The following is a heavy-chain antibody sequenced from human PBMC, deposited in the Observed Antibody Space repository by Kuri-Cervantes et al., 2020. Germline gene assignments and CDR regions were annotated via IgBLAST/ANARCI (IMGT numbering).Heavy chain of an antibody. CDR1: GFTFSSYA. CDR2: IWYDGSNK. D-gene: IGHD3-22*01. CDR3: ARAMMWSSDAFDI. J-gene: IGHJ3*02. V-gene: IGHV3-33*08. Sequence: LSLTCAASGFTFSSYAMHWVRQAPGKGLEWVAVIWYDGSNKYYADSVKGRFTISRENAKNSLYLQMNSLRAGDTAVYYCARAMMWSSDAFDIWGQGTMVTVSS.